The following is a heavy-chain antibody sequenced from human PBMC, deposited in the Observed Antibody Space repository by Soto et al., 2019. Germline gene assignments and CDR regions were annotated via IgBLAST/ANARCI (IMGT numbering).Heavy chain of an antibody. CDR2: IQYSGTT. V-gene: IGHV4-61*01. Sequence: SETLSRTCTVSGGSVSSGSYYWSWIRQPPGKRLEWIGHIQYSGTTNYNPSLKSRITISVDTSKNQFSLKLSSVTAAYTAVYYCASKARRINYYYYGMDVWGQGTTVTVSS. CDR3: ASKARRINYYYYGMDV. D-gene: IGHD6-6*01. CDR1: GGSVSSGSYY. J-gene: IGHJ6*02.